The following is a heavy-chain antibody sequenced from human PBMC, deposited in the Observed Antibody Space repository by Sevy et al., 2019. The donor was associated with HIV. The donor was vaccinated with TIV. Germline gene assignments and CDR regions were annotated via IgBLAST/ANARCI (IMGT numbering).Heavy chain of an antibody. Sequence: GGSLRLSCAASGFTFSNYWMHWVRRAPGKGLVWVSRISSDGTNTIYAHSVKGRFTLSRDNAKNTLYLHMNSLTAEDTAMYYCARDMSTTVAFDIWGHGTMVTVSS. CDR1: GFTFSNYW. V-gene: IGHV3-74*01. J-gene: IGHJ3*02. CDR2: ISSDGTNT. D-gene: IGHD4-17*01. CDR3: ARDMSTTVAFDI.